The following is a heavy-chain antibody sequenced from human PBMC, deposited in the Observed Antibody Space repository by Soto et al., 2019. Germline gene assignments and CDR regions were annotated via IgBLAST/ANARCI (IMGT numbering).Heavy chain of an antibody. J-gene: IGHJ6*02. V-gene: IGHV1-69*01. CDR3: ARSQGSSTSLEIYYCYYYGMDV. CDR1: GGTFGSYA. Sequence: QVQLVQSGAEVKKPGSSVKVSCKASGGTFGSYAISWVRQAPGQGLEWMGGIIPIPGTANYAQKYQGRVTMAAEESTSTAYMELSSLRSEDTAVYYCARSQGSSTSLEIYYCYYYGMDVWGQGTTVTVSS. CDR2: IIPIPGTA. D-gene: IGHD2-2*01.